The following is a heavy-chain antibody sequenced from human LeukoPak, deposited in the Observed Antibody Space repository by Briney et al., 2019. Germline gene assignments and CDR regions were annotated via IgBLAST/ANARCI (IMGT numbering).Heavy chain of an antibody. D-gene: IGHD3-16*02. CDR1: GYTFTSYA. CDR3: ARDLGYTSTAARSFDY. CDR2: INAGNGNT. Sequence: ASVKVSCKASGYTFTSYAMHWVRQAPGQRPEWMGWINAGNGNTKYSQKFQGRVTITRDTSASTAYMELSSLRSEDTAVYYCARDLGYTSTAARSFDYWGQGTLVTVSS. V-gene: IGHV1-3*01. J-gene: IGHJ4*02.